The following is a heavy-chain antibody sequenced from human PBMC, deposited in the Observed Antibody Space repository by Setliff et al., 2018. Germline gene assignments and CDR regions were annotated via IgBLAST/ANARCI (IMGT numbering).Heavy chain of an antibody. Sequence: GASVKVSCKVSGYTFTDYYMHWVQQAPGKGLEWVGWISVYNGDTNYAQKFQGRVTITADESTSTAYMELSSLRSEDTAVYYCARGGLTYGIFDYWGQGTLVTVSS. CDR2: ISVYNGDT. D-gene: IGHD4-17*01. V-gene: IGHV1-18*04. CDR1: GYTFTDYY. J-gene: IGHJ4*02. CDR3: ARGGLTYGIFDY.